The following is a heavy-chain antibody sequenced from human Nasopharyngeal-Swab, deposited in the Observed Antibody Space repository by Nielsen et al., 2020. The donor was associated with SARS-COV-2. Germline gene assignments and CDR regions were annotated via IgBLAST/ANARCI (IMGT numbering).Heavy chain of an antibody. CDR3: ARVGGYSYGYIDLFDY. CDR2: IKQDGSEK. CDR1: GFTFSDYY. V-gene: IGHV3-7*01. J-gene: IGHJ4*02. D-gene: IGHD5-18*01. Sequence: GSLRLSCAASGFTFSDYYISWVRQAPGKWLEWMANIKQDGSEKYYVDSVKGRFTISRDNAKNSLYLQMNSLRAEDTAVYYCARVGGYSYGYIDLFDYWGQGTLVTVSS.